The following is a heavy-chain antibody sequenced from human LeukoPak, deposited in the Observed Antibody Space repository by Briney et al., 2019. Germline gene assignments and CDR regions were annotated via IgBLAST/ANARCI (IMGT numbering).Heavy chain of an antibody. V-gene: IGHV3-30*04. CDR2: ISYDGSNK. CDR1: GFTFSSYA. CDR3: ARDPSEGPFDY. J-gene: IGHJ4*02. D-gene: IGHD1-14*01. Sequence: GGSLRLSCAASGFTFSSYAKHWVRQAPGKGLEWGAVISYDGSNKYYADSVKGRFTISRDNSKNTLYLQMNSLRAEDTAVYYCARDPSEGPFDYWGQGTLVTVSS.